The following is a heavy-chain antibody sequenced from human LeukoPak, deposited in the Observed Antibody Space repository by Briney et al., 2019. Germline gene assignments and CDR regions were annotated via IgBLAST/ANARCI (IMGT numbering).Heavy chain of an antibody. CDR1: GFTFSSYG. D-gene: IGHD2-2*01. V-gene: IGHV3-30*02. CDR2: IRYDGSNK. CDR3: AKPEYCSSTSCQQPADY. J-gene: IGHJ4*02. Sequence: GGSLRLSCAASGFTFSSYGMHWVRQAPGKGLEWVAFIRYDGSNKYYADSVKGRFTISRDNSKNTLYLQMNSLRAEDTAVYYCAKPEYCSSTSCQQPADYWGQGTLVTVSS.